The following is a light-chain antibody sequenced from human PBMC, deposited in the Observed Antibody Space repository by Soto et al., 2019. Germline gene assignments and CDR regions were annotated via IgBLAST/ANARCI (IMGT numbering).Light chain of an antibody. V-gene: IGLV3-25*03. J-gene: IGLJ2*01. CDR3: QSADSSGTYQV. Sequence: SYELTQPPSVSVSPGQTARITCSGDALPKQYAYWYQQKPGQAPVLVIYKASERPSGIPERFSGSSSGTTVTLTISGVQAEDEADYYCQSADSSGTYQVFGGGTKLTVL. CDR2: KAS. CDR1: ALPKQY.